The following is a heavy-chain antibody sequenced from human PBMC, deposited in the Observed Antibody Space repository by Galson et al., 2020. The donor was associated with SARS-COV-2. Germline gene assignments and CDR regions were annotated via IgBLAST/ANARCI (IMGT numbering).Heavy chain of an antibody. CDR3: ARTWITGTTSRTFDY. CDR1: GFSLSTSGMR. J-gene: IGHJ4*02. Sequence: SGPTLAKPTQTLTLTCTFPGFSLSTSGMRVSWIRQPPGKALEWLARIDWDGDKHYSTSLKTRLTISKDTSKKQAVLTMTNMDPVDTATYYCARTWITGTTSRTFDYWGQGTLVTVSS. V-gene: IGHV2-70*04. CDR2: IDWDGDK. D-gene: IGHD1-1*01.